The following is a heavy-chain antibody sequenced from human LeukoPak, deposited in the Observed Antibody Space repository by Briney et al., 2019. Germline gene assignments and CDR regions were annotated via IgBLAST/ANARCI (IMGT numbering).Heavy chain of an antibody. Sequence: SGPTLVNPTQTLTLTCTFSGFSLSTSGVGVGWIRQPPGKALEWLALIYWDDDKRYSPSLNTRLTITKDTSKSQVVLTMTNMDPMDTATYYCAHKNGRGGGFDIWGQGTMVTVSS. V-gene: IGHV2-5*02. CDR1: GFSLSTSGVG. D-gene: IGHD1-1*01. J-gene: IGHJ3*02. CDR2: IYWDDDK. CDR3: AHKNGRGGGFDI.